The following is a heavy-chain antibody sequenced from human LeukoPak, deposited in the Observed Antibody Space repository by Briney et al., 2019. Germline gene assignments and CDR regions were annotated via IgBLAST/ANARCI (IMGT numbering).Heavy chain of an antibody. CDR3: ARHGGLRYFDWLFQPPYYFDY. Sequence: SETLSLTCTVSGGSIRSYYWSWIRQPPGKGLGWIGYIFYSGGANYNPSLKSRVTISVDTSKNQFSLKLSSVTAADTAVYYCARHGGLRYFDWLFQPPYYFDYWGQGTLVTVSS. J-gene: IGHJ4*02. D-gene: IGHD3-9*01. CDR1: GGSIRSYY. CDR2: IFYSGGA. V-gene: IGHV4-59*08.